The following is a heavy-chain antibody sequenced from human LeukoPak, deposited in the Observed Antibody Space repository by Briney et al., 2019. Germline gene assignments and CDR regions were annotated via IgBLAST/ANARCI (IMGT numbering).Heavy chain of an antibody. V-gene: IGHV1-2*02. Sequence: ASVKFSCKASGYTFTGYYMHWVRQAPGQGLEWMGWINPNSGGTNYAQKFQGRVTMTRDTSISTAYMELSRLRSDDTAVYYCARLPPKTKRMGFDPWGQGTLVTVSS. J-gene: IGHJ5*02. CDR1: GYTFTGYY. CDR3: ARLPPKTKRMGFDP. D-gene: IGHD5-24*01. CDR2: INPNSGGT.